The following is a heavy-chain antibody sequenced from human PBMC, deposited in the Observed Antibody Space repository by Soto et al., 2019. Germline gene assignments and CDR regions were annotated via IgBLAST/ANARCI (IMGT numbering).Heavy chain of an antibody. V-gene: IGHV4-59*03. CDR3: ATRITVFGLLIPPFDP. Sequence: SETLCLTWTFAGGSISSYYWSWIRPPPGKGLEWIGEIYHTGGTNYDPSLKSLVTMSVDTSKKQFALRLSSVTAAETAIYYCATRITVFGLLIPPFDPWGQGTQVTVSS. CDR1: GGSISSYY. D-gene: IGHD3-3*01. CDR2: IYHTGGT. J-gene: IGHJ5*02.